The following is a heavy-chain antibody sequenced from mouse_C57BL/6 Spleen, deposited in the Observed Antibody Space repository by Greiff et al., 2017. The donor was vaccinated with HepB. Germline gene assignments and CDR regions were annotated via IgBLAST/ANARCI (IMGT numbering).Heavy chain of an antibody. CDR2: IYPGDGDT. CDR1: GYAFSSYW. CDR3: ARLGWDGGYFDY. V-gene: IGHV1-80*01. D-gene: IGHD4-1*01. J-gene: IGHJ2*01. Sequence: VQLQESGAELVKPGASVKISCKASGYAFSSYWMNWVKQRPGKGLEWIGQIYPGDGDTNYNGKFKGKATLTADKSSSTAYMQLSSLTSEDSAVYFCARLGWDGGYFDYWGQGTTLTVSS.